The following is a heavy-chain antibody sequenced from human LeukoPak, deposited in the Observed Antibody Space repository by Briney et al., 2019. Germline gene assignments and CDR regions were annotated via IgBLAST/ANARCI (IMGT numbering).Heavy chain of an antibody. D-gene: IGHD2-2*01. Sequence: GESLKISCKGSTYNFTSSWIGWVRQMPGKGLEWMGIIYPGDSDTRYSPSFQGQVTISADKSISTAYLQWSSLKASDTAIYYCAKDDVGVVPAAFDYWGQGTLVTVSS. V-gene: IGHV5-51*01. CDR1: TYNFTSSW. CDR3: AKDDVGVVPAAFDY. J-gene: IGHJ4*02. CDR2: IYPGDSDT.